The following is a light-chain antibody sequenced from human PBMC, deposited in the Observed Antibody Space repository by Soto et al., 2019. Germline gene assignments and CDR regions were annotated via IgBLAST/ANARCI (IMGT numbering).Light chain of an antibody. CDR1: QSVSSY. Sequence: EIVFTQSPATPSLSPGERATLSCRASQSVSSYLAWYQQKPGQAPRLLIYDASNRATGIPDRFSGSGSGTEFTLSISSLQSEDFAVYYCQQYYNWPRTFGQGTKVDIK. J-gene: IGKJ1*01. V-gene: IGKV3-11*01. CDR3: QQYYNWPRT. CDR2: DAS.